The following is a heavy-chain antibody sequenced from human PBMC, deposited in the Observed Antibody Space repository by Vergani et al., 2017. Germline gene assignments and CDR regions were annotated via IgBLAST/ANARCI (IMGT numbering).Heavy chain of an antibody. CDR2: ISYDGTQN. Sequence: QVHLVESGGGVVQPGRSLRLSCVVSGFTSSYYGMHWVRQAPGKRLEWVAVISYDGTQNYYADFVKGRFTISRDNSKSTLYLQMNSLRTEDTAVYYCATKSCGTPGCQIGYFREWGQGTLVTVSS. CDR1: GFTSSYYG. CDR3: ATKSCGTPGCQIGYFRE. V-gene: IGHV3-30*03. D-gene: IGHD1-1*01. J-gene: IGHJ1*01.